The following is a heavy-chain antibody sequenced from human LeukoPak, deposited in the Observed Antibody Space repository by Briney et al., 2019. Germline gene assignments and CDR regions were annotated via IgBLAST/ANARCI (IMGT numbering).Heavy chain of an antibody. J-gene: IGHJ4*02. CDR3: AKEQTSSGFFDY. D-gene: IGHD2-2*01. Sequence: GGSLRLSCAASGFTFSSYAMHWVRQAPGKGLEWVSSISSSSSYIYYADSVKGRFTISRDNSKNTLYLQMNSLRAEDRAVYYCAKEQTSSGFFDYWGQGTLVTVSS. V-gene: IGHV3-21*04. CDR2: ISSSSSYI. CDR1: GFTFSSYA.